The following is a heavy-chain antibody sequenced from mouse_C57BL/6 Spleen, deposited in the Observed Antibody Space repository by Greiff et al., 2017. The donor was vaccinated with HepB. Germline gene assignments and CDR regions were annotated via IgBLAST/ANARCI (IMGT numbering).Heavy chain of an antibody. CDR2: IHPNSGST. Sequence: VQLQQPGAELVKPGASVKLSCKASGYTFTSYWMPWVKQRPGQGLEWIGIIHPNSGSTNYNEKFKSKATLTVDTSSSTAYLQLSSLTSEDSAVYYCASPDYYGSSSYAMDYWGQGTSVTVAS. V-gene: IGHV1-64*01. CDR1: GYTFTSYW. J-gene: IGHJ4*01. D-gene: IGHD1-1*01. CDR3: ASPDYYGSSSYAMDY.